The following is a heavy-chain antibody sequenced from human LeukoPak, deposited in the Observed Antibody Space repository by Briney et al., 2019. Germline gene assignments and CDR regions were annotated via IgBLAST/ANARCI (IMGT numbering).Heavy chain of an antibody. CDR3: ARAAICSGGSCYRTFDY. J-gene: IGHJ4*02. CDR1: GGSISSGSYY. D-gene: IGHD2-15*01. V-gene: IGHV4-61*02. CDR2: IYTSGST. Sequence: TLSLTCTVSGGSISSGSYYRSWIRQPAGKGLEWIGRIYTSGSTNYNPSLKSRVTISVDTSKNQFSLKLSSVTAADTAVYYCARAAICSGGSCYRTFDYWGQGTLVTVSS.